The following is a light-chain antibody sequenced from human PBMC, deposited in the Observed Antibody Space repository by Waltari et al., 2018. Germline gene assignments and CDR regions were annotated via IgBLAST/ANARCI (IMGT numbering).Light chain of an antibody. CDR3: HSRDSSGDVL. Sequence: SSELTQDPAVSVALGPTVRITCQGHICSTSFVSWFQQKPGQAPALVIYGKNNRPAGIPDRFSASSAGSTASLTIIGAQAEDEADYYCHSRDSSGDVLIGGGTKLTVV. V-gene: IGLV3-19*01. CDR2: GKN. J-gene: IGLJ2*01. CDR1: ICSTSF.